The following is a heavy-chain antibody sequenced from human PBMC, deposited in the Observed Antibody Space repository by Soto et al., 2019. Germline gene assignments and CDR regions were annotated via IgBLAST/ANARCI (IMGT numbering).Heavy chain of an antibody. V-gene: IGHV1-18*01. D-gene: IGHD3-10*01. J-gene: IGHJ6*02. Sequence: QVHLVQSGAEVKKPGASVKVSCKASCYTFTSYGISWVRQAPGQGLEWMGWISAYNGNTNYAQKLQGRVTMTKAKFTSTAYMELRGLRSDDTAVYYCAGGQLLWFGDYYYGMDVWGQGTTVTVSS. CDR2: ISAYNGNT. CDR1: CYTFTSYG. CDR3: AGGQLLWFGDYYYGMDV.